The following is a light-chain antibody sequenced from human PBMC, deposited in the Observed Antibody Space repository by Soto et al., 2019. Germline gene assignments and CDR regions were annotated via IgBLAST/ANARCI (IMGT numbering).Light chain of an antibody. CDR1: QRLASNY. V-gene: IGKV3-20*01. J-gene: IGKJ5*01. Sequence: EIELTQSPGTLSLSPGERATLSCRASQRLASNYLAWYQQRPGQAPRLLLYGVSSRATGIPDRFSGSGSGTDFTPAISRVEPEDFAVYFCQQYADSPITFGQGTRLEIK. CDR3: QQYADSPIT. CDR2: GVS.